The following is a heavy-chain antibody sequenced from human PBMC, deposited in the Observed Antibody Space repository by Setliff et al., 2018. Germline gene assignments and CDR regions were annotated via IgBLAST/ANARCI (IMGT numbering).Heavy chain of an antibody. Sequence: ASVKVSCKASGYTFTDSFIHWVRQAPGQGLEWMGWMNIDNGKTEYSQEFQDRVTFTRDTFAETAYMELRSLTSDDMAVYYCARGYCDGIGCPAPLYYFDSWGQGTLVTVSS. D-gene: IGHD2-21*01. CDR2: MNIDNGKT. V-gene: IGHV1-3*03. J-gene: IGHJ4*02. CDR3: ARGYCDGIGCPAPLYYFDS. CDR1: GYTFTDSF.